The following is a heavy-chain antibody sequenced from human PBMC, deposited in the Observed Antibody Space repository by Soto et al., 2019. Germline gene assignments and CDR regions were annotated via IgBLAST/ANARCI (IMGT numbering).Heavy chain of an antibody. CDR3: ARGLITTADYYYGMDV. CDR2: INHSGST. CDR1: GGSFSGYY. V-gene: IGHV4-34*01. D-gene: IGHD3-22*01. J-gene: IGHJ6*02. Sequence: SETLSLTCAVYGGSFSGYYWSWIRQPPGRGLEWIGEINHSGSTNYSPSLKSRVTISVDTSKNQFSLKLSSVTAADTAVYYCARGLITTADYYYGMDVWGQGTTVTVSS.